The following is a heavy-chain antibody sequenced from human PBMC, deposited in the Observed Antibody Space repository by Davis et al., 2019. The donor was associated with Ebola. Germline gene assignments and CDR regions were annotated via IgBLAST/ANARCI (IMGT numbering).Heavy chain of an antibody. Sequence: MPSETLSFTCTVSGGSISSSSYYWGWIRQPPGKGLEWIGTIYYSGSTYYNPSLKSRVTISVDTSKNQVSLKLSSVTAADTAVYYCARYPGMAAAGTGYYYGMDVWGQGTTVTVSS. D-gene: IGHD6-13*01. CDR2: IYYSGST. CDR3: ARYPGMAAAGTGYYYGMDV. V-gene: IGHV4-39*01. CDR1: GGSISSSSYY. J-gene: IGHJ6*02.